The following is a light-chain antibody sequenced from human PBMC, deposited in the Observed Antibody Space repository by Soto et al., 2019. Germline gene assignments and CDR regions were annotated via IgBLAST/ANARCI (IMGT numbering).Light chain of an antibody. CDR1: SSDFGGYNY. Sequence: QSVLTQPASVSVSPGQSITISCTGTSSDFGGYNYVSWYQQHPGKAPKLMIYDVSNRPSGVSNRFSGSKSGNTASLTISGLQAEDEADYYCSSYTSSSTLYVFGTGTKVTVL. CDR2: DVS. J-gene: IGLJ1*01. CDR3: SSYTSSSTLYV. V-gene: IGLV2-14*01.